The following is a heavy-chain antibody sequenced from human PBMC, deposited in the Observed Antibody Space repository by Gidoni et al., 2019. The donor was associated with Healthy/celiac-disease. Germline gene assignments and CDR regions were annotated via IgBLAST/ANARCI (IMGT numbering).Heavy chain of an antibody. V-gene: IGHV4-59*01. CDR1: GGSISTYY. D-gene: IGHD5-12*01. CDR2: IYYSGST. J-gene: IGHJ4*02. CDR3: ARDKGGDSGYDLFDY. Sequence: QVQLQESGPGLVKPSETLSLTCNVPGGSISTYYRSWIRQPPGKGLEWIGYIYYSGSTNYNPSLKSRVTISVDTSKNQFSLKLSSVTAADTAVYYCARDKGGDSGYDLFDYWGQGTLVTVSS.